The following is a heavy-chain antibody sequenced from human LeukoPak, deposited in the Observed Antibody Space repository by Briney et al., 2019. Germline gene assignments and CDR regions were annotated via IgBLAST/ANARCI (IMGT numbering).Heavy chain of an antibody. D-gene: IGHD3-22*01. Sequence: PSETLSLTCTVSGGSISSYYWSWIRQPPGKGLEWIGYIYYSGSTNYSPSLKSRVTISVDTSKNQFSLKLSSVTAADTAVYYCARGPYYYDSSGYYGFWDQGTMVIVSS. V-gene: IGHV4-59*01. CDR3: ARGPYYYDSSGYYGF. CDR1: GGSISSYY. J-gene: IGHJ3*01. CDR2: IYYSGST.